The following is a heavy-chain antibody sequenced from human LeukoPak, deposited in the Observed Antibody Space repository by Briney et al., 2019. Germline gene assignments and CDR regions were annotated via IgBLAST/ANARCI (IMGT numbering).Heavy chain of an antibody. CDR1: GGSISSSSYY. J-gene: IGHJ4*02. D-gene: IGHD6-13*01. CDR3: ARGLLLATVGTCFDY. CDR2: IYYSGSI. V-gene: IGHV4-39*01. Sequence: PSDTLSLTCTVSGGSISSSSYYWGWIRQPPGKGLEWIGSIYYSGSIYYNPSLKSRVTISVDTSKNQFSLRLSSVTAADTAVYYCARGLLLATVGTCFDYWGQGSLVTVSS.